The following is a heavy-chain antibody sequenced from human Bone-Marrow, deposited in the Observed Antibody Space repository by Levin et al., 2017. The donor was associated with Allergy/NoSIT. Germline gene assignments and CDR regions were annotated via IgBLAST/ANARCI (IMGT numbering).Heavy chain of an antibody. D-gene: IGHD3-10*01. V-gene: IGHV3-53*01. CDR2: IYRGGRT. Sequence: GESLKISCAASGIIVSSNHMSWVRQAPGKGLEWVSLIYRGGRTYYGDSVKGRFTISRDNSKNTLYLQMNSLRGEDTAVYYCAIYGSGSYYSAFDIWGQGTMVTVSS. J-gene: IGHJ3*02. CDR1: GIIVSSNH. CDR3: AIYGSGSYYSAFDI.